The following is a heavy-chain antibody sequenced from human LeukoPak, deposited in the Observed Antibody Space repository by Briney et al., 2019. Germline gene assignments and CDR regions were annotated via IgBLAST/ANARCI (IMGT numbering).Heavy chain of an antibody. Sequence: SETLSLTCTVSGGSISSGGYYWSWIRQHPGKGLEWIGYIYYSGSTYYNPSLKSRVTISVDTSKNQFSLKLSSVTAADTAVYYCARDTLKIPPRIWGQGTMVTVSS. J-gene: IGHJ3*02. CDR1: GGSISSGGYY. CDR3: ARDTLKIPPRI. CDR2: IYYSGST. V-gene: IGHV4-31*03.